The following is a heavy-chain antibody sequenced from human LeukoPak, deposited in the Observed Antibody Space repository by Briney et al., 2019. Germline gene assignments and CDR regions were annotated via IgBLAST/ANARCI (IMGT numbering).Heavy chain of an antibody. J-gene: IGHJ1*01. CDR1: GFTFSSYG. V-gene: IGHV3-7*01. D-gene: IGHD6-6*01. Sequence: GGSLRLSCAASGFTFSSYGMHWVRQAPGKGLEWVANIKQDGSEKYYVDSVKGRFTISRDNAKNSLYLQMNSLRAEDTAVYYCARDGSSSNPFQHWGQGTLVTVSS. CDR2: IKQDGSEK. CDR3: ARDGSSSNPFQH.